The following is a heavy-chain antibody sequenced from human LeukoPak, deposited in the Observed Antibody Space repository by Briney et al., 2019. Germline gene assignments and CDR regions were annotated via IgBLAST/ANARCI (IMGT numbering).Heavy chain of an antibody. V-gene: IGHV3-30*02. Sequence: GGSLRLSCAASGFTFSSYGVHWVRQAPGKGLELVAFIRYDGSNKYYAASVKGRFTISRDNSKYTLYLQMNSPRAEDTAVEYIAKTEVSGSWDSLGYLGQGTPVNVSS. CDR3: AKTEVSGSWDSLGY. D-gene: IGHD2-15*01. J-gene: IGHJ4*01. CDR2: IRYDGSNK. CDR1: GFTFSSYG.